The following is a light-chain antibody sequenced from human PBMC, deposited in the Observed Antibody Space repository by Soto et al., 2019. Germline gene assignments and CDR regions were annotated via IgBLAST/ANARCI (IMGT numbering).Light chain of an antibody. J-gene: IGKJ2*01. CDR1: QSVSIN. V-gene: IGKV3-15*01. Sequence: EIVMTQSPATLSVSPGERATLSCRASQSVSINLAWYQQEPGQAPRLLIYGASTRATGIPARFSGSGSGTEFTLTISSLQSEDFAVYYCQHQGTFGQGTKLEIK. CDR3: QHQGT. CDR2: GAS.